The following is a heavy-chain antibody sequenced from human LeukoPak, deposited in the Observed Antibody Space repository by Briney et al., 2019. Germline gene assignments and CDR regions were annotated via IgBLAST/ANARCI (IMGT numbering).Heavy chain of an antibody. CDR3: ARYYSGYDDY. D-gene: IGHD5-12*01. CDR2: ISTSSSTI. CDR1: GFTFSSYS. J-gene: IGHJ4*02. V-gene: IGHV3-48*04. Sequence: SGGSLRLSCAASGFTFSSYSMNWVRQAPGRGLEWVSYISTSSSTIYYADSVKGRFTISRDNAKNSLYLQMNSLRAEDTAVYYCARYYSGYDDYWGQGTLVTVSS.